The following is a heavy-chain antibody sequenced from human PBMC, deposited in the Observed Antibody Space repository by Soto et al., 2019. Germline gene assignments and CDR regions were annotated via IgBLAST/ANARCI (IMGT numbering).Heavy chain of an antibody. Sequence: GESLRISCKGSGYSFTSYWINWVRQMPRKGLEWMGIIYPGDSDTRYSPSFQGQVTISADKSISTAYLQWRSLKASDTAMYYCARHHGSPGSYFGMDVWGQGTTVTVSS. CDR1: GYSFTSYW. D-gene: IGHD6-13*01. V-gene: IGHV5-51*01. CDR2: IYPGDSDT. J-gene: IGHJ6*02. CDR3: ARHHGSPGSYFGMDV.